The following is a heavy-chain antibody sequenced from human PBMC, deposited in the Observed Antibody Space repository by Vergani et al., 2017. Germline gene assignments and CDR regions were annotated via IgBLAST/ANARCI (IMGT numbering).Heavy chain of an antibody. CDR1: GFSFRNAW. V-gene: IGHV3-15*07. D-gene: IGHD1-1*01. J-gene: IGHJ1*01. CDR3: ATKSCGTPGCQIGYFRE. CDR2: IKSTFDRGTT. Sequence: EVQLVESGGGIVKPGGSLRLSCVASGFSFRNAWMNWVRRTPGKGLEWVGRIKSTFDRGTTDYAAAVKGRFTISRDDSKNTLFLQMNGLKTEDTAVYYCATKSCGTPGCQIGYFREWGQGTLVTVSS.